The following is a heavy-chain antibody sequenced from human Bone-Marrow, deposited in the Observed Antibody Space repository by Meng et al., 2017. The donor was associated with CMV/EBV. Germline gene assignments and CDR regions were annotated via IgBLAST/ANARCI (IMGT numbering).Heavy chain of an antibody. J-gene: IGHJ4*02. V-gene: IGHV4-59*12. Sequence: SETLSLTCTVSGGSISSYYWSWIRQPPGKGLEWIGYIYYSGSTNYNPSLKSRVTISVDTSKNQFSLKLNSVTAADTAVYYCAREGNSSSSGLVYWGQGTLVTVSS. CDR2: IYYSGST. D-gene: IGHD6-6*01. CDR3: AREGNSSSSGLVY. CDR1: GGSISSYY.